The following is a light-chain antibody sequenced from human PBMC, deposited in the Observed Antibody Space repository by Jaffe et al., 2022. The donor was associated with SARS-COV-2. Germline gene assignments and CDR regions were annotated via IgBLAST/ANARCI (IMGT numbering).Light chain of an antibody. CDR1: QSISDL. CDR2: KAS. J-gene: IGKJ1*01. Sequence: IQMTQSPSTLSASVGDRVTITCRASQSISDLLAWYQQQPGKAPNLLIYKASSLESGVPSRFSGSGSGTEFTLTITGLQPDDFATYYCQQYNSYSWTFGQGTKVEIK. CDR3: QQYNSYSWT. V-gene: IGKV1-5*03.